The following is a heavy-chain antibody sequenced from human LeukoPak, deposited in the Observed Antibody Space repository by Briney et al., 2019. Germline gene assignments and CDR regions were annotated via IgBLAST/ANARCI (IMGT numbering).Heavy chain of an antibody. J-gene: IGHJ3*02. V-gene: IGHV4-59*01. CDR3: ARVDTAMVTYGPPDAFDI. CDR2: IYYSGST. CDR1: GGSISSYY. Sequence: ASETLSLTCTVSGGSISSYYWSWIRQPPGKGLEWVGYIYYSGSTNYNPSLKSRVTISVDTSKNQFSLKLSSVTAADTAVYYCARVDTAMVTYGPPDAFDIWGQGTMVTVSS. D-gene: IGHD5-18*01.